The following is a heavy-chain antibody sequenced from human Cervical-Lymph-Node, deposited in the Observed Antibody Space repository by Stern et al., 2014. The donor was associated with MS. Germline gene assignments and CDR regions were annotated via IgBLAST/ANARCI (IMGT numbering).Heavy chain of an antibody. Sequence: VQLVEYGAEVKKPGASVKVSCKASGYTFTSYDINWVRQATGQGLEWMGWMNPNSGNTGYAQKFQGRVTMTRNTSISTAYMELSSLRSEDTAVYYCARGHGSSSWYRRSPHWFDPWGQGTLVTVSS. CDR1: GYTFTSYD. CDR2: MNPNSGNT. D-gene: IGHD6-13*01. CDR3: ARGHGSSSWYRRSPHWFDP. V-gene: IGHV1-8*01. J-gene: IGHJ5*02.